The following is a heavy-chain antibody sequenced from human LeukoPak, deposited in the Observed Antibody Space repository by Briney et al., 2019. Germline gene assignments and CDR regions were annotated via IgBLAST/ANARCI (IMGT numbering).Heavy chain of an antibody. V-gene: IGHV4-59*12. CDR2: IYYSGST. Sequence: SETLSLTCTVSGGSISSYYWSWIRQPPGKRLEWIGYIYYSGSTNYNPSLKSRVTISVDTSKNQFSLKLSSVTAADTAVYYCARLVAARTIDYWAQGTLVTVSS. J-gene: IGHJ4*02. CDR3: ARLVAARTIDY. D-gene: IGHD6-6*01. CDR1: GGSISSYY.